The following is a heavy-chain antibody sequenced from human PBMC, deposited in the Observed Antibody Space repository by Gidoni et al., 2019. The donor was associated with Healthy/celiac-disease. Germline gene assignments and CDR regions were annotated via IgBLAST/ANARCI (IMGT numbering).Heavy chain of an antibody. Sequence: QVQLQESGPGLVKPSQTLSLTCTVSGGSISSGGYYWSWIRQHPGKGLEWIGYIYYSGSTYYNPSLKSRVTISVDTSKNQFSLKLSSVTAADTAVYYCARARVDYYDSSGSNDAFDIWGQGTMVTVSS. J-gene: IGHJ3*02. CDR2: IYYSGST. V-gene: IGHV4-31*03. CDR1: GGSISSGGYY. CDR3: ARARVDYYDSSGSNDAFDI. D-gene: IGHD3-22*01.